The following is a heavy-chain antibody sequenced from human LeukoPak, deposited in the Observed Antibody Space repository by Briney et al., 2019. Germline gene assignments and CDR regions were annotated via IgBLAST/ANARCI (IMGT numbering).Heavy chain of an antibody. D-gene: IGHD4-17*01. Sequence: GASVKVSCKASGYTFTSYAMNWVRQAPGQGLEWMGWINTNTGNPTYAQGFTGRFVFSLDTSVSTAYLQISSLKAEDTAVYYCASHIPYYGDYEETAYYFDYWGQGTLVTVSS. CDR1: GYTFTSYA. V-gene: IGHV7-4-1*02. CDR3: ASHIPYYGDYEETAYYFDY. CDR2: INTNTGNP. J-gene: IGHJ4*02.